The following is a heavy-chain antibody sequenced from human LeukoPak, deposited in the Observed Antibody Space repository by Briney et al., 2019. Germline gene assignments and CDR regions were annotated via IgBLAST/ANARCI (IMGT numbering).Heavy chain of an antibody. D-gene: IGHD6-6*01. CDR2: IYYSGGT. CDR3: ARLWDSSSSLDY. CDR1: GGSISSYY. J-gene: IGHJ4*02. V-gene: IGHV4-59*08. Sequence: PSEALSLTCTVSGGSISSYYWTWIRQPPGNGLGLEWIGYIYYSGGTNYTPSLKSRVTISIDTSKNQVSLKLSSVTAADTAVYYCARLWDSSSSLDYWGQGTLVTVSS.